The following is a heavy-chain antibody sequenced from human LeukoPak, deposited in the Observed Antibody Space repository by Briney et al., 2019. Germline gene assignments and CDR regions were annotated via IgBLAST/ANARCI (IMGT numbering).Heavy chain of an antibody. CDR2: IYYSGST. D-gene: IGHD6-19*01. V-gene: IGHV4-59*08. CDR3: AGSLARGIAVDYFDY. J-gene: IGHJ4*02. CDR1: GGSISSYY. Sequence: SETLSLTCTVSGGSISSYYWSWIRQPPGKGLEWIGYIYYSGSTNYNPSLKSRVTISVDTSKNQFSLKLSSVTAADTAVYYCAGSLARGIAVDYFDYWGQGTLVTVSS.